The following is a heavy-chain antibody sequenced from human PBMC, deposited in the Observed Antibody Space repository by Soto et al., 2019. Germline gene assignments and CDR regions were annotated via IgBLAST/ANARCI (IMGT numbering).Heavy chain of an antibody. D-gene: IGHD3-3*01. Sequence: SQTLSLTCAISGDSVSSNSAAWNWIRQSPSRGIEWLGRTYYRSKWYNDYAVSVKSRITINSDTSKNQFSLQLNSVTPEDTAVYYCARSGLRCLEWYFDIWGQGTMVTVSS. CDR3: ARSGLRCLEWYFDI. CDR2: TYYRSKWYN. V-gene: IGHV6-1*01. J-gene: IGHJ3*02. CDR1: GDSVSSNSAA.